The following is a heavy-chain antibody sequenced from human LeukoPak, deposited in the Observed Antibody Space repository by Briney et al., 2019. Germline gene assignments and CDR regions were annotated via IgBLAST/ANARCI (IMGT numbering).Heavy chain of an antibody. Sequence: GESLKISCKGSGYTFTDYWIAWVRQMPGKGLQWMGIIYPGDSDTRYSPSFQGQVTISADKSIRTAYLQWSSLKASDTAMYYCARAATVTSRFRAFDIWGQGTMVTVSS. CDR2: IYPGDSDT. J-gene: IGHJ3*02. CDR3: ARAATVTSRFRAFDI. D-gene: IGHD4-17*01. CDR1: GYTFTDYW. V-gene: IGHV5-51*01.